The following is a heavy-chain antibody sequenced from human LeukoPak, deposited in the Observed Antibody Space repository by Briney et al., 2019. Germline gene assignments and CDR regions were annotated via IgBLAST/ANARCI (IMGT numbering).Heavy chain of an antibody. Sequence: GGSLRLSCAASGFTLSNYCMHWVGQAPARGREWVAFIQLDGSEKYDTDSVQGRFTGARDISNNTLILQIDSLRSEDTAVYDCANSTTDHGSWSGSYRMGYYHDYWGQGTLVTVSS. CDR3: ANSTTDHGSWSGSYRMGYYHDY. D-gene: IGHD3-3*01. CDR1: GFTLSNYC. V-gene: IGHV3-30*02. CDR2: IQLDGSEK. J-gene: IGHJ4*02.